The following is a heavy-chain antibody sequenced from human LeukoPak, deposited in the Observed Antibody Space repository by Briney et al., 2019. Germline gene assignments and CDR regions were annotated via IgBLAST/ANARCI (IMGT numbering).Heavy chain of an antibody. CDR3: ARDRGDTATAHPFDY. V-gene: IGHV4-59*01. CDR1: GGSISTYY. J-gene: IGHJ4*02. CDR2: ISFSGST. D-gene: IGHD5-18*01. Sequence: SETLSLTCTVSGGSISTYYWSWIRQPPGKGLEWIGFISFSGSTNYNPSLKSRVTISIDTSKNQFSLKLSSVTAADTAVYYCARDRGDTATAHPFDYWGQGTLVTVSS.